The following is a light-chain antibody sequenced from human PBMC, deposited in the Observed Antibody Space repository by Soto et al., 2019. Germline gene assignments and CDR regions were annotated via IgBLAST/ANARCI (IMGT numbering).Light chain of an antibody. CDR2: DAS. CDR3: QQRSNRPLYT. CDR1: QSVSNY. Sequence: EIVLTQSPATLSLSPGERATLSCRASQSVSNYLAWYQQKTGQAPRLLIYDASIRAIGIPARFSGSGSGTDFTLTISSLEPEDFAVYYCQQRSNRPLYTFGQGTKLEIK. V-gene: IGKV3-11*01. J-gene: IGKJ2*01.